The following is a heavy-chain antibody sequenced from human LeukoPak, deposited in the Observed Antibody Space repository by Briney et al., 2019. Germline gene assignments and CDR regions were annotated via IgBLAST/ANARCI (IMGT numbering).Heavy chain of an antibody. V-gene: IGHV3-64*01. CDR3: AREKMGPYTASDL. Sequence: GGSLRLSCAASGFTFSSYAMHWVRQAPGKGLEYVSGISSNGGSTYYANSVKGRFTISRDNSKNTLYLQMGSLRAEDMAVYYCAREKMGPYTASDLWGQGTLVTVSS. D-gene: IGHD5-18*01. J-gene: IGHJ4*02. CDR2: ISSNGGST. CDR1: GFTFSSYA.